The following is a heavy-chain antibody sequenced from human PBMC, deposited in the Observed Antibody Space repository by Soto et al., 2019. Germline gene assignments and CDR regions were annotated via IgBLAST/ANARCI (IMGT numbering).Heavy chain of an antibody. Sequence: QVQLQESGPGLVKPSETLSLTCNVSGGSISTYYWSWVRQPAGRALEWIGRVYTSGSTNYNPSLKSRHTLSVETSKTQFCLKLSSVTAADTAVYYCARVSRTVGGMPLVACDIWGQGTMVTSAS. D-gene: IGHD1-26*01. CDR3: ARVSRTVGGMPLVACDI. J-gene: IGHJ3*02. CDR2: VYTSGST. CDR1: GGSISTYY. V-gene: IGHV4-4*07.